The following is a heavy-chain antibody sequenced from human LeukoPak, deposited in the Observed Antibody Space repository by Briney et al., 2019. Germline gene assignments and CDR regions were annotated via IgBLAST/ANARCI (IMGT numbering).Heavy chain of an antibody. J-gene: IGHJ4*02. CDR1: GYTFTSYG. V-gene: IGHV1-18*01. Sequence: PSVKLSCMAAGYTFTSYGTSWVRQPPGQGLEWMGWISAYNGNTNYAQKLQGRVTMTTDTSTSTAYMELRSLRSDDTAVYYCARDLCSGSGSPDYWGQGTLVTVSS. CDR3: ARDLCSGSGSPDY. D-gene: IGHD3-10*01. CDR2: ISAYNGNT.